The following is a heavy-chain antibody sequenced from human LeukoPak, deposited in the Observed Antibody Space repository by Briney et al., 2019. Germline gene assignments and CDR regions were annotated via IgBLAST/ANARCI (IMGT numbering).Heavy chain of an antibody. CDR1: RYTLTSYD. CDR3: ARGNRGYSGYDFTS. Sequence: GASVKVSCKASRYTLTSYDINWVRQAPGQGLEWMGWMYPNSGNTGYAQKLQGRVTMTRNTTLSTAYMELSSLRSEDTAVYYCARGNRGYSGYDFTSWGQGTLGTASS. CDR2: MYPNSGNT. J-gene: IGHJ5*02. D-gene: IGHD5-12*01. V-gene: IGHV1-8*01.